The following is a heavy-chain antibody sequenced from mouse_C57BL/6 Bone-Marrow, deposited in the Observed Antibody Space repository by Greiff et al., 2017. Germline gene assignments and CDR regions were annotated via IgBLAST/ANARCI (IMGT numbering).Heavy chain of an antibody. CDR3: AISDYGYLWYYAMDY. CDR1: GYTFTSYW. J-gene: IGHJ4*01. D-gene: IGHD2-2*01. V-gene: IGHV1-74*01. Sequence: QVQLQQPGAELVKPGASVKVFCKASGYTFTSYWMHWVKQRPGQGLEWIGRIHPSDSDTNYNQKFKGKATLTVDKSSSTAYMQLSSLTSEDSAVYYCAISDYGYLWYYAMDYWGQGTSVTVSS. CDR2: IHPSDSDT.